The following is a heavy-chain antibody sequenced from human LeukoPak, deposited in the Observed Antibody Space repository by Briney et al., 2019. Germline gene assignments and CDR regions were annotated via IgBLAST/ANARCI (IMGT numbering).Heavy chain of an antibody. V-gene: IGHV3-48*03. J-gene: IGHJ6*04. CDR2: ISSSGSTI. Sequence: PGGSLRLSCAASGFTFSSYEMNWVRQAPGKGLEWVSYISSSGSTIYYADSVKGRFTISRDNAEKSLYLQMNSLRAEDTAVYYCAELGITMIGGVWGKGTTVTISS. D-gene: IGHD3-10*02. CDR3: AELGITMIGGV. CDR1: GFTFSSYE.